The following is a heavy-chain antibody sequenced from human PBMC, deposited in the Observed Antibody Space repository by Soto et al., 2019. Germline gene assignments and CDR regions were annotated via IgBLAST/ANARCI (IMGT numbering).Heavy chain of an antibody. CDR2: ISGSGGST. D-gene: IGHD2-2*01. CDR3: AKDPPYCSSTSCPFNHFGY. J-gene: IGHJ4*02. Sequence: EVQLLESGGGLVQPGGSLRLSCAASGFTFSSYAMSWVRQAPGKGLEWVSAISGSGGSTYYADSVKGRFTISRDNSKNPLYLQMNSLRAEDTAVYYCAKDPPYCSSTSCPFNHFGYWGQGTLVTVSS. CDR1: GFTFSSYA. V-gene: IGHV3-23*01.